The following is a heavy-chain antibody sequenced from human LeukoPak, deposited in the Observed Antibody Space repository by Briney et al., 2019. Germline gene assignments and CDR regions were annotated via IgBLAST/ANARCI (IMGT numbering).Heavy chain of an antibody. V-gene: IGHV1-18*01. CDR3: ARGGGSYGDYSLWLGY. CDR2: ISAYSGNT. J-gene: IGHJ4*02. D-gene: IGHD4-17*01. Sequence: ASVKVSCKASGYAFSGCGFSWVRQAHAQGIEWMGWISAYSGNTKYAQKYQARVTLTTDTSTSTAYMELRSLRSDDTAVYYCARGGGSYGDYSLWLGYWGQGTLVTVSS. CDR1: GYAFSGCG.